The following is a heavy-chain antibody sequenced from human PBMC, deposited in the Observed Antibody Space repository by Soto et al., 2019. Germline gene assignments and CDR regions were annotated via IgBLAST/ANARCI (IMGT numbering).Heavy chain of an antibody. J-gene: IGHJ4*02. CDR2: ISSSGSTI. CDR1: GFTSSDYY. D-gene: IGHD4-17*01. Sequence: PGGSLRLSCAASGFTSSDYYMSWIRQAPGKGLEWVSYISSSGSTIYYADSVKGRFTISRDNAKNSLYLQMNSLRAEDTAVYYCARVAFEATVATYYFDYWGQGTLVTVSS. V-gene: IGHV3-11*01. CDR3: ARVAFEATVATYYFDY.